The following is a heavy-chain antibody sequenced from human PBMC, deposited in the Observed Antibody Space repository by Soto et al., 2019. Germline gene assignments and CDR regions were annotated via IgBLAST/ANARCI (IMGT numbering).Heavy chain of an antibody. CDR1: GFTFSSYS. CDR2: ISSSSSYI. J-gene: IGHJ6*03. CDR3: ARVAIFGVVIIPDYYYYMDV. V-gene: IGHV3-21*01. D-gene: IGHD3-3*01. Sequence: GGSLRLSCAASGFTFSSYSMNWVRQASGKGLEWVSSISSSSSYIYYADSVKGRFTISRDNAKNSLYLQMNSLRAEDTAVYYCARVAIFGVVIIPDYYYYMDVWGKGTTVTVSS.